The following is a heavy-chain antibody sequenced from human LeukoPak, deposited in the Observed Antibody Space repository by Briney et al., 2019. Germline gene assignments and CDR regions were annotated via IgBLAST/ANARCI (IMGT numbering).Heavy chain of an antibody. CDR3: ARGFEIFDY. J-gene: IGHJ4*02. CDR2: ISRSSSTI. D-gene: IGHD3-9*01. Sequence: PGGSLRLSCAASGFTFSSYSLIWVRQAPGKGLEWVSYISRSSSTIYADSVKGRFTISRDNANNSLYLQMNSLRDDDTAVYYCARGFEIFDYWGQGTLVTVSS. V-gene: IGHV3-48*02. CDR1: GFTFSSYS.